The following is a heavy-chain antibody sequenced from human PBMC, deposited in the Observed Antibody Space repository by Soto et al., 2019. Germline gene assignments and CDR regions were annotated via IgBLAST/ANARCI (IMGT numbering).Heavy chain of an antibody. J-gene: IGHJ6*03. V-gene: IGHV1-18*01. D-gene: IGHD3-10*01. Sequence: ASVKVSCKASGYTFTSYGISWVRQAPGQGLEWMGWISAYNGNTNYAQKHQGRVTMTTDTSTSTANKELRSLRSDNTAVYYCARYEKISWFGELPPRDYYYYYMDVWGKGTTVTVSS. CDR3: ARYEKISWFGELPPRDYYYYYMDV. CDR1: GYTFTSYG. CDR2: ISAYNGNT.